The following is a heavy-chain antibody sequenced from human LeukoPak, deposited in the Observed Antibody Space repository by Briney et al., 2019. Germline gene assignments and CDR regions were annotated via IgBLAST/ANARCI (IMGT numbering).Heavy chain of an antibody. CDR1: GFTFSSYT. CDR3: ARGAGTAN. CDR2: ISLSSGTK. V-gene: IGHV3-48*02. D-gene: IGHD2-21*02. J-gene: IGHJ4*02. Sequence: GGSLRLSCAASGFTFSSYTMNWVRQAPGEGLEWISHISLSSGTKTYADSVKGRLTISRDNAKNSLFLQMNSLRDEDTAVYYCARGAGTANWGQGTLVTVSS.